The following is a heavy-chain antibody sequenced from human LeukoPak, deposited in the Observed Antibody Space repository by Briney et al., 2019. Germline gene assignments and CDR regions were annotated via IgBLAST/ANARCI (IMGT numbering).Heavy chain of an antibody. J-gene: IGHJ4*02. V-gene: IGHV3-53*01. Sequence: SGGSLRLSCAASGFTVSSNYMSWVRQAPGKGLEWVSVIYSGGSTYYADSVKGRFTISRDNSKNTLYLQMNSLRAEDTAVYYCARAARPPLSPFDYWGQGTLVTVSS. CDR2: IYSGGST. CDR1: GFTVSSNY. CDR3: ARAARPPLSPFDY. D-gene: IGHD6-6*01.